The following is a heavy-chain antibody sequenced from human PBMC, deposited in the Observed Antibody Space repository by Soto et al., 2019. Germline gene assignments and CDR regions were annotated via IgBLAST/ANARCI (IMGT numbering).Heavy chain of an antibody. CDR2: IKGDGSDK. CDR3: ARHEHSYTYGMTV. CDR1: GFAFNSYW. Sequence: GGSLRLSCAASGFAFNSYWMSWVRQAPGKGLEWVANIKGDGSDKYYVDSVKGRFTISRDNARNSLYLQMNSLRAEDTAMYYCARHEHSYTYGMTVWGQGTTVTVSS. V-gene: IGHV3-7*01. D-gene: IGHD2-21*01. J-gene: IGHJ6*02.